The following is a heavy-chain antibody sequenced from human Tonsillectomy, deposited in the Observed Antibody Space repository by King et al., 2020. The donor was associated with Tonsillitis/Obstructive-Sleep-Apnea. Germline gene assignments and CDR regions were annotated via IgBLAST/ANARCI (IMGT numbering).Heavy chain of an antibody. V-gene: IGHV5-51*01. CDR3: ARHGMHGDFVDY. CDR2: IYPGDSVT. Sequence: QLVQSGAEVKKPGESLRISCKVCGDRFSDNWIGWVRQMPVKGLEWMGIIYPGDSVTIYGPSFQGQVTISADKSISIADLQWRSLKASDTAMYYCARHGMHGDFVDYWGQGTLVTVSS. CDR1: GDRFSDNW. D-gene: IGHD4-17*01. J-gene: IGHJ4*02.